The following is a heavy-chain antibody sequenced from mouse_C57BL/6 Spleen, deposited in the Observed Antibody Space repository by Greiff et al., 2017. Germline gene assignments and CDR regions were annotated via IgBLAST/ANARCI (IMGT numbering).Heavy chain of an antibody. D-gene: IGHD2-5*01. CDR2: IDPSDSET. J-gene: IGHJ1*03. V-gene: IGHV1-52*01. Sequence: VQLQQPGAELVRPGSSVKLSCKASGYTFTSYWMHWVKQRPIQGLEWIGNIDPSDSETHYNQKFKDKATLTVDKSSSTAYMQLSSLTSEDAAVYYCARHYSNRYFDVWGTGTTVTVSS. CDR3: ARHYSNRYFDV. CDR1: GYTFTSYW.